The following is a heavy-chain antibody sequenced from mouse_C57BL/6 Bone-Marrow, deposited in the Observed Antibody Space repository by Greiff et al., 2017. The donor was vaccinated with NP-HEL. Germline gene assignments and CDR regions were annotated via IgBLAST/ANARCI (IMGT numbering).Heavy chain of an antibody. Sequence: QVQLQQSGAELMKPGASVKLSCKATGYTFTGYWIEWVKQRPGHGLEWIGEILTGSGSTNDNEKFKGKATFTADTSSNTSYMQLSSLTTEDSAIYYCARLGFHYAMDYWGQGTSVTVSS. D-gene: IGHD3-3*01. CDR2: ILTGSGST. CDR3: ARLGFHYAMDY. J-gene: IGHJ4*01. CDR1: GYTFTGYW. V-gene: IGHV1-9*01.